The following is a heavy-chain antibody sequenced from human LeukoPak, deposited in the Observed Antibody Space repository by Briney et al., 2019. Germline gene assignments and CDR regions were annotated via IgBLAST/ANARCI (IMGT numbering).Heavy chain of an antibody. CDR2: IKLDGSEK. J-gene: IGHJ4*02. CDR3: ARDQYDTWSRRGNFDS. Sequence: GGSLRLSCAASGFTFSSYWMTWVRQAPGKGLEWVANIKLDGSEKNYVDSVKGRFTISRDNTKNSLYLQMNSLRAEDTAVFYCARDQYDTWSRRGNFDSWGQGTLVIVSS. D-gene: IGHD3/OR15-3a*01. CDR1: GFTFSSYW. V-gene: IGHV3-7*03.